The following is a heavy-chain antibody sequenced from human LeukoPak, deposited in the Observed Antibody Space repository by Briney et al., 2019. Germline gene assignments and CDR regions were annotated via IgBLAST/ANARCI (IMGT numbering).Heavy chain of an antibody. Sequence: GESLKISRKGSGYSFTIYWMGWVRQITGKGLEWMWIIYPGDSDTRYSPSFQGQVTISADKSISTAYLQWSSLKASDTAMYYCARQTPYGDYVSYWGQGTLVTVSS. V-gene: IGHV5-51*01. CDR1: GYSFTIYW. J-gene: IGHJ4*02. CDR3: ARQTPYGDYVSY. D-gene: IGHD4-17*01. CDR2: IYPGDSDT.